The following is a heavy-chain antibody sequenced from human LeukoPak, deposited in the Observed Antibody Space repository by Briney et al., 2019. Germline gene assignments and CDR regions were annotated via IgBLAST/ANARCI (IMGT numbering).Heavy chain of an antibody. J-gene: IGHJ4*02. V-gene: IGHV4-59*01. Sequence: SETLSLTCTVSDDSISDYYRGWIRQPPGKGLEWIGYFYNSGRSTFNPSLKSRVTISADTSKNHFSLKLNSVTTADTAVYYCTRGAGWLIDYWGQGILVTVSS. D-gene: IGHD3-16*01. CDR3: TRGAGWLIDY. CDR1: DDSISDYY. CDR2: FYNSGRS.